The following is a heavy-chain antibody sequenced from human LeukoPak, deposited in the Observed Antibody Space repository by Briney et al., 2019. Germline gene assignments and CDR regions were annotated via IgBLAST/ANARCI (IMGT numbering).Heavy chain of an antibody. D-gene: IGHD2-2*01. Sequence: SETLSLTCTVSGGSISSHYWSWIRQPPGKGLEWIGYIYYSGTTNYNPSLKSRVTISVDTSKNQFSLKLSSVTAADTAVYYCARASCSSTNCYAVPFDIWGQGTMVSVSS. CDR1: GGSISSHY. CDR2: IYYSGTT. V-gene: IGHV4-59*11. CDR3: ARASCSSTNCYAVPFDI. J-gene: IGHJ3*02.